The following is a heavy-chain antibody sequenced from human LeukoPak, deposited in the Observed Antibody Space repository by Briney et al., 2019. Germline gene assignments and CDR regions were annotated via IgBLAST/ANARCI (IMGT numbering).Heavy chain of an antibody. CDR3: TTGPGGPDCSSTSCYDYGMDV. CDR1: GFTFSNYA. V-gene: IGHV3-23*01. J-gene: IGHJ6*02. D-gene: IGHD2-2*01. CDR2: ISGGSTTT. Sequence: GGSLRLSCVVSGFTFSNYAMSWVRQAPGKGLEWVSVISGGSTTTFYADSVKGRFTISRDNSKNTLYLQMNSLKTEDTAVYYCTTGPGGPDCSSTSCYDYGMDVWGQGTTATVSS.